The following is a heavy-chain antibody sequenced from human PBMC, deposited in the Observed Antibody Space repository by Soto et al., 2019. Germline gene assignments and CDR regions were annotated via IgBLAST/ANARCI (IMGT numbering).Heavy chain of an antibody. D-gene: IGHD4-17*01. Sequence: ASVKVSCKASGYTFTSYGISWVRQAPGQGLEWMGWISAYNGNTNYAQKLQGRVTMTTDTSTSTAYMELRSLRSDDTAVYYCASVYYGDPYHYDGMDVCGQGTTDTVSS. CDR3: ASVYYGDPYHYDGMDV. CDR2: ISAYNGNT. J-gene: IGHJ6*02. V-gene: IGHV1-18*01. CDR1: GYTFTSYG.